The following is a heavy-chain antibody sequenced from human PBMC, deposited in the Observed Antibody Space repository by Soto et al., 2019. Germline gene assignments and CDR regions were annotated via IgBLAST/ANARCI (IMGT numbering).Heavy chain of an antibody. V-gene: IGHV4-59*01. D-gene: IGHD6-13*01. CDR2: IHYSGTT. J-gene: IGHJ4*02. CDR1: GGSMRNYF. CDR3: AAGEASSRNLAQYYLDF. Sequence: PSETLSLTCTVSGGSMRNYFWTWIRQPPGKGLEWIGYIHYSGTTSFFPSYNPSLRSRVTISEDTSKNQFSLKLLSVTTADTAVYFCAAGEASSRNLAQYYLDFWGQGTLVTVSS.